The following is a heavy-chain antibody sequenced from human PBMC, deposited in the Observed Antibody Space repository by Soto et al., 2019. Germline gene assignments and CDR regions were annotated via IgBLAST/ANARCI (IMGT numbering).Heavy chain of an antibody. Sequence: EVQLLESGGGLVQPGGSLRLSCAASGLTFSRHAMAWVRQAPGKGLEWLSSISESSSNTYYADSVKGRFTISKDKSKNMLYLQMNSLRDEDTAVYYCAKKPNGFDSWGQGTLFTVSS. J-gene: IGHJ5*01. CDR1: GLTFSRHA. CDR2: ISESSSNT. CDR3: AKKPNGFDS. V-gene: IGHV3-23*01.